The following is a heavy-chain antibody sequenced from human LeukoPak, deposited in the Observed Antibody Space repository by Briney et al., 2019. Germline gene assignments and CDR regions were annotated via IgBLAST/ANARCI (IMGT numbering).Heavy chain of an antibody. CDR2: INHSGST. CDR1: GGSFSGYY. V-gene: IGHV4-34*01. J-gene: IGHJ6*03. Sequence: SETLSLTCAVYGGSFSGYYWSWIRQPPGKGLEWIGEINHSGSTNYNPSLKSRVTISVDTSKNQFSLKLSSVTAADTAVYYCAREPMVRGVNNYYYYYYMDVWGKGTTVTVSS. CDR3: AREPMVRGVNNYYYYYYMDV. D-gene: IGHD3-10*01.